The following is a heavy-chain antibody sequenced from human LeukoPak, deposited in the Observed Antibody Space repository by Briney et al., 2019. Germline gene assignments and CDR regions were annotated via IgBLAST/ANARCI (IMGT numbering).Heavy chain of an antibody. Sequence: PGGSLRLSCAASGFTFSSYGMHWVRQAPGKGLEWVAVISYDGSNKYYADSVKGRFTISRDNSKNTLYLQMNSLRAEDTAVYYCAKGGRGYYFDYWGQGTLVTVSS. J-gene: IGHJ4*02. CDR3: AKGGRGYYFDY. CDR2: ISYDGSNK. D-gene: IGHD2-15*01. CDR1: GFTFSSYG. V-gene: IGHV3-30*18.